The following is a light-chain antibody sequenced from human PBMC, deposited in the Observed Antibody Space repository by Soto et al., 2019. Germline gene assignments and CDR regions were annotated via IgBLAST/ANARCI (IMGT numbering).Light chain of an antibody. CDR1: QSLLHSNGYNY. V-gene: IGKV2-28*01. CDR2: LGS. Sequence: DIVMTQSPLSLPVTPGEPASISCRSSQSLLHSNGYNYLDWYLQKQGQSPHLLIYLGSNRASGVPDRFSGSGSGTDFTLKISRVEAEDVGVYYCMQAVQTPPTFGQGTKVDIK. J-gene: IGKJ1*01. CDR3: MQAVQTPPT.